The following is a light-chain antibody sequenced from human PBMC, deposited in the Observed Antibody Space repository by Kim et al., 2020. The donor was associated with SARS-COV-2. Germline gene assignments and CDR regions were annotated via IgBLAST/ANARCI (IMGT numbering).Light chain of an antibody. CDR2: GAS. J-gene: IGKJ1*01. CDR1: QSVSSSY. CDR3: QQYGSSPWT. V-gene: IGKV3-20*01. Sequence: EIVLTQSPGTLSLSPGERATLSCRASQSVSSSYLAWYKQKPGQAPRLLIYGASSRATGIPDRFSGRGSGTDFTLTISRLEPEDFAVYYCQQYGSSPWTFGQGTKVDIK.